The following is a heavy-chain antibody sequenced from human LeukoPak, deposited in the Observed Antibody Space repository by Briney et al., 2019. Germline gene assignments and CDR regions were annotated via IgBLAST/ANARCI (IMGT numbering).Heavy chain of an antibody. CDR2: IYYSGST. CDR1: GGSISSSSYS. V-gene: IGHV4-39*01. CDR3: AREWLLRYFDWLAPDYSDY. Sequence: ASETLSLTCTVSGGSISSSSYSWGWMRQPPGKGLEWIGRIYYSGSTYYNPSLKSRVTISVDTSKNQFSLKLSSVTAADTAVYYCAREWLLRYFDWLAPDYSDYWGQGTLVTVSS. J-gene: IGHJ4*02. D-gene: IGHD3-9*01.